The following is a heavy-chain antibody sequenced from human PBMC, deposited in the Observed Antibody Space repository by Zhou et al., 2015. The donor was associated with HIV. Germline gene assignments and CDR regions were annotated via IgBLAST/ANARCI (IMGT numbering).Heavy chain of an antibody. V-gene: IGHV3-30*03. CDR1: GFSFTTSG. Sequence: QVHLVESGGGVVQPGRSLRLSCAASGFSFTTSGMHWVRQAPGKGLEWLAVVTYDGNEIHYGNSARGRFTISRDTSTNTLYLYMNSLRVEDTAVYYCARGGELDYDFWSVYLDYWGQGTLVTVSS. D-gene: IGHD3-3*01. J-gene: IGHJ4*02. CDR3: ARGGELDYDFWSVYLDY. CDR2: VTYDGNEI.